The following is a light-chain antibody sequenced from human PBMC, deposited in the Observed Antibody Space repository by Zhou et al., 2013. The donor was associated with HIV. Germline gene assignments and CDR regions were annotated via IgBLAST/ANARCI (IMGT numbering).Light chain of an antibody. J-gene: IGKJ1*01. CDR2: DAS. CDR3: QQYDDLPRT. V-gene: IGKV1-33*01. Sequence: DIQMTQSPSSLSASVGDRVTITCQASQDISNYLNWYQQKPGKAPKLLIYDASNLGTGVPSRFSGSGSGTDFTFTISSLQPEDIATYYCQQYDDLPRTFGQGPRWKSN. CDR1: QDISNY.